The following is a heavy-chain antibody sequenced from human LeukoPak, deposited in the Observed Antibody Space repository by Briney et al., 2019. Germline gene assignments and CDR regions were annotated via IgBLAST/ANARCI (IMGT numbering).Heavy chain of an antibody. CDR2: IIPIFGTA. J-gene: IGHJ4*02. CDR1: GYTFASYT. CDR3: ARDSVVGAPGYGY. V-gene: IGHV1-69*06. Sequence: GASVKVSCKASGYTFASYTIHWVRQAPGQGLEWMGGIIPIFGTANYAQKFQGRVTITADKSTSTAYMELSSLRSEDTAVYYCARDSVVGAPGYGYWGQGTLVTVSS. D-gene: IGHD1-26*01.